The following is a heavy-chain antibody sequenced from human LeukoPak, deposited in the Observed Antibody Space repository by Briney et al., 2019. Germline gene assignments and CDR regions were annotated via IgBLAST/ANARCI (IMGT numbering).Heavy chain of an antibody. CDR3: SRGGAPAGYAYDI. D-gene: IGHD6-13*01. Sequence: GGSLRLSCATSGFTFSNFDLHWVRQATGEGLEWVSAIGTAGDTYYPDSVKGRFAISRDNAKNSFYLQMNNLRAGDTAVYYCSRGGAPAGYAYDIWGHGTVVTVSS. CDR1: GFTFSNFD. CDR2: IGTAGDT. V-gene: IGHV3-13*01. J-gene: IGHJ3*02.